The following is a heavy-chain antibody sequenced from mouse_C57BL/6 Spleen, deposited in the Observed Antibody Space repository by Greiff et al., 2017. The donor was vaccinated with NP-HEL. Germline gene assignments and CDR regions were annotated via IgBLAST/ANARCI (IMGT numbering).Heavy chain of an antibody. CDR2: IRSKSSNYAT. D-gene: IGHD2-3*01. V-gene: IGHV10-3*01. CDR3: VRDDGYYWAMDY. J-gene: IGHJ4*01. Sequence: EVKLVESGGGLVQPKGSLTLSCAASGFTFNTYAMHWVRQAPGKGLEWVARIRSKSSNYATYYADSVKDRFTISRDDSQSMRYLQMNNLKTEETARYYCVRDDGYYWAMDYWGKGTSVTGSS. CDR1: GFTFNTYA.